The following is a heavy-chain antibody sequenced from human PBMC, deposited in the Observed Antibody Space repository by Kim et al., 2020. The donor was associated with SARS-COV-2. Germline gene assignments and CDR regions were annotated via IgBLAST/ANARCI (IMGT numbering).Heavy chain of an antibody. CDR3: ARYYDSSAYYPAPFDY. Sequence: KLQGRVTMTTDTSTSTAYMELRSLRSDDTAVYYCARYYDSSAYYPAPFDYWGQGTLVTVSS. J-gene: IGHJ4*02. D-gene: IGHD3-22*01. V-gene: IGHV1-18*01.